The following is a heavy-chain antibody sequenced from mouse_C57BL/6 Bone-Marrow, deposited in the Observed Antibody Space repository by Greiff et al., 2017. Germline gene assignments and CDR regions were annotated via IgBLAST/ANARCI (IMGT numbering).Heavy chain of an antibody. CDR2: INSDGGST. J-gene: IGHJ4*01. Sequence: EVKLQESGGGLVQPGESLKLSCESNEYEFPSHDMSWVRKTPEKRLELVAAINSDGGSTYYPDTMEIRFIISRDNTKKTLYLQVSSLRSEDTALYYCARQGGVDAMDYWGQGTSVTVSS. CDR1: EYEFPSHD. V-gene: IGHV5-2*01. CDR3: ARQGGVDAMDY. D-gene: IGHD1-1*02.